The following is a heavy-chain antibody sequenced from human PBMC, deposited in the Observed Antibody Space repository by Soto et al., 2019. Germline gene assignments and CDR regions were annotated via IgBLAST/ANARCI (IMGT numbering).Heavy chain of an antibody. D-gene: IGHD6-19*01. Sequence: EVQLVESGGGLVQPGGSLRLSCAASGFTVSSNFMSWVRQAPGKGLEWVSVIYSGGSTYYADSVKGRFTISRHNSKNPLYLQMNSLRAEDTAVYYCARGAGYSSGWYDYWGQGTLVTVSS. J-gene: IGHJ4*02. CDR3: ARGAGYSSGWYDY. CDR2: IYSGGST. V-gene: IGHV3-53*04. CDR1: GFTVSSNF.